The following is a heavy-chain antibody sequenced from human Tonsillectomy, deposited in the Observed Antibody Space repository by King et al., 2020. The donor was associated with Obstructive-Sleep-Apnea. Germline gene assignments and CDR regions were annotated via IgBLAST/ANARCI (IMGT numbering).Heavy chain of an antibody. J-gene: IGHJ4*02. Sequence: VQLVESGGGLVQPGRSLRLSCAASGFTFDDYAMHWVRQAPGKGLEWGSGISWNSGRIGYADSVKGRFTISRENAKNSLYLQMNSLRAEDTALYYCAKGADILTGHFDYWGQGTLVTVSS. CDR3: AKGADILTGHFDY. V-gene: IGHV3-9*01. CDR1: GFTFDDYA. CDR2: ISWNSGRI. D-gene: IGHD3-9*01.